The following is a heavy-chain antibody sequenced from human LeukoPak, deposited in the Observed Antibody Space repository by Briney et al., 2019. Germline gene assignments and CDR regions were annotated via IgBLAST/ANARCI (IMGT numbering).Heavy chain of an antibody. J-gene: IGHJ6*02. V-gene: IGHV3-74*01. CDR3: ATLNTIYYYYGMDV. Sequence: PGGSLRLSCAASGFTFSSYWMHWVRQAPGKGLVWVSRINSDGSSTSYADSVKGRFTISRDNAKNTLYLQMNSLRAEDTAVYYCATLNTIYYYYGMDVWGQGTTVTVSS. CDR2: INSDGSST. D-gene: IGHD2-2*01. CDR1: GFTFSSYW.